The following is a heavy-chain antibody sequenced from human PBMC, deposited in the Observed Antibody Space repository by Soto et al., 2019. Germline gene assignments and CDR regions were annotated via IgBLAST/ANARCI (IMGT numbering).Heavy chain of an antibody. Sequence: QAGWSLRLSCASSVFTFISYAMSWVRQAPGKGLEWVSAISGSGGSTYYADSVKGRFTISRDNSKNTLYLQMNSLRAEDTAVYYCAKSSELWELLRHYYYGMDVWGQGTTVTV. V-gene: IGHV3-23*01. CDR3: AKSSELWELLRHYYYGMDV. D-gene: IGHD1-26*01. J-gene: IGHJ6*02. CDR2: ISGSGGST. CDR1: VFTFISYA.